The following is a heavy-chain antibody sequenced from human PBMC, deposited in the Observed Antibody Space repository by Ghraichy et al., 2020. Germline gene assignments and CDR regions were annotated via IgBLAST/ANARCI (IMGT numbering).Heavy chain of an antibody. CDR1: GGSFSGYY. CDR3: ARGRYCSSTSCFRYGMDV. Sequence: YAVYGGSFSGYYWSWIRQPPGKGLEWIGEINHSGSTNYNPSLKSRVTISVDTSKNQFSLKLSSVTAADTAVYYCARGRYCSSTSCFRYGMDVWGQGTTVTVSS. J-gene: IGHJ6*02. D-gene: IGHD2-2*01. V-gene: IGHV4-34*01. CDR2: INHSGST.